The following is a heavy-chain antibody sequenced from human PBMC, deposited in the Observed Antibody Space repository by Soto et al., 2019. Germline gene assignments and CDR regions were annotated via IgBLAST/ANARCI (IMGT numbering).Heavy chain of an antibody. CDR2: ISGSGGST. V-gene: IGHV3-23*01. J-gene: IGHJ4*02. CDR3: AKDPAPPKAPSIRYFDWLSPHYFDY. CDR1: GFTFSSYA. D-gene: IGHD3-9*01. Sequence: EVQLLESGGGLVQPGGSLRLSCAASGFTFSSYAMSWVRQAPGKGLEWVSAISGSGGSTYYADSVKGRFTISRDNSKNTLYLQMNSLTSEDTAVYYCAKDPAPPKAPSIRYFDWLSPHYFDYCGQGTLVTVSS.